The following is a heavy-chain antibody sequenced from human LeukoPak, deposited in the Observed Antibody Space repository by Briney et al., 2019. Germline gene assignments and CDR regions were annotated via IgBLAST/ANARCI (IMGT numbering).Heavy chain of an antibody. V-gene: IGHV3-21*01. CDR2: ISSSSSYI. CDR3: ARERNYYDSSGYYLGGYFDY. D-gene: IGHD3-22*01. J-gene: IGHJ4*02. CDR1: GFTFSSYS. Sequence: GGSLRLSCAASGFTFSSYSMNWVRQAPGKGLEWVSCISSSSSYIYYADSVKGRFTISRDNAKNSLYLQMNSLRAEDTAVYYCARERNYYDSSGYYLGGYFDYWGQGTLVTVSS.